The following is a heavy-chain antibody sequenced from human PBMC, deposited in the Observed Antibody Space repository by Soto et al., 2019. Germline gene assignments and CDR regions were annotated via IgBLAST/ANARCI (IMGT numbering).Heavy chain of an antibody. CDR3: AKGELPDYDFWSGPHFDY. Sequence: GGSLRLSCAASGFTFSSYAMSWVRQAPGKGLEWVSAISGSGGSTYYADSVKGRFTIFRDNSKNTLYLQMNSLRAEDTAVYYCAKGELPDYDFWSGPHFDYWGQGTLVTVSS. J-gene: IGHJ4*02. CDR1: GFTFSSYA. CDR2: ISGSGGST. D-gene: IGHD3-3*01. V-gene: IGHV3-23*01.